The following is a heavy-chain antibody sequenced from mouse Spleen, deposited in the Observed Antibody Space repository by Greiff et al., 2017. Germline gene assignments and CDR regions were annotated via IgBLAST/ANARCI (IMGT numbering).Heavy chain of an antibody. J-gene: IGHJ4*01. CDR2: IYPGDGDT. D-gene: IGHD1-1*01. CDR3: AREKIITTPLMDY. V-gene: IGHV1-82*01. Sequence: QVQLKESGPELVKPGASVKISCKASGYAFSSSWMNWVKQRPGKGLEWIGRIYPGDGDTNYNGKFKGKATLTADKSSSTAYMQLSSLTSEDSAVYFCAREKIITTPLMDYWGQGTSVTVSS. CDR1: GYAFSSSW.